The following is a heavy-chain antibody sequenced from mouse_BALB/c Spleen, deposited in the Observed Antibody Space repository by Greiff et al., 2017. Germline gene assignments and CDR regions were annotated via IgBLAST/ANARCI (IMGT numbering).Heavy chain of an antibody. V-gene: IGHV5-12-1*01. CDR1: GFAFSSYD. CDR3: ARQGGAMDY. CDR2: ISSGGGST. J-gene: IGHJ4*01. Sequence: VQLKQSGGGLVKPGGSLKLSCAASGFAFSSYDMSWVRQTPEKRLEWVAYISSGGGSTYYPDTVKGRFTISRDNAKNTLYLQMSSLKSEDTAMYYCARQGGAMDYWGQGTSVTVSS.